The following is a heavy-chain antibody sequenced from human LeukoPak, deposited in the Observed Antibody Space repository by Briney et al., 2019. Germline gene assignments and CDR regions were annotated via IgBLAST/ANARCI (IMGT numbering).Heavy chain of an antibody. CDR2: IIPIFGTA. CDR3: ARDRGYSSSWYQSPDMDV. J-gene: IGHJ6*02. CDR1: GGTFSSYA. V-gene: IGHV1-69*13. D-gene: IGHD6-13*01. Sequence: ASVKVSCKASGGTFSSYAISWVRQATGQGLEWMGGIIPIFGTANYAQKFQGRVTITADESTSTAYMELSSLRSEDTAVYYCARDRGYSSSWYQSPDMDVWGQGTTVTVSS.